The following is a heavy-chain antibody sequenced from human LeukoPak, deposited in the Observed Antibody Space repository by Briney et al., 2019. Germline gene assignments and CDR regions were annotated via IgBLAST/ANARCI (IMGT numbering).Heavy chain of an antibody. V-gene: IGHV4-34*01. D-gene: IGHD6-13*01. CDR2: INHSGST. Sequence: SETLSLTCAVYGGSFSGYYWSWTRQPPGKGLEWIGEINHSGSTNYNPSLKSRVTISVDTSKNQFSLKLSSVTAADTAVYYCARARRTAAGRVYFDYWGQGTLVTVSS. J-gene: IGHJ4*02. CDR3: ARARRTAAGRVYFDY. CDR1: GGSFSGYY.